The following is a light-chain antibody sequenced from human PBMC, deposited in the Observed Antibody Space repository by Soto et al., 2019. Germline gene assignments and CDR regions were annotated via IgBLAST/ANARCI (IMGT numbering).Light chain of an antibody. CDR2: GAS. J-gene: IGKJ1*01. V-gene: IGKV3-11*01. Sequence: EIVMTQSPATLSVSPGERATLSCRASQSVSSDLAWYHQKPGQAPRLLIYGASTRATGIPARFSGSGSGTDFTLTISALEPEDFAVYYCQERSHWTFGRGTKVDIK. CDR1: QSVSSD. CDR3: QERSHWT.